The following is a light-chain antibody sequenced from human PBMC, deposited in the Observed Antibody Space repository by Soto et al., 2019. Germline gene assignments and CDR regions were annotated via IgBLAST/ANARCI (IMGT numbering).Light chain of an antibody. V-gene: IGKV3-11*01. CDR1: QSVSSY. CDR3: QQRSDWPST. J-gene: IGKJ4*01. Sequence: EIVLTQSPATLSLSPGEGATLSCRASQSVSSYLAWDQQKAGQAPRLLIYDASKRATGIPARFSGSGSGTDFTLTISSLEPEDFAVYYCQQRSDWPSTFGWGTKVQIK. CDR2: DAS.